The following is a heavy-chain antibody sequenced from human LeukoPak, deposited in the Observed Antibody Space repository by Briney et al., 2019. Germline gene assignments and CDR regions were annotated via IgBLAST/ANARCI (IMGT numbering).Heavy chain of an antibody. CDR1: GYTFTSYG. CDR2: ISAYNGNT. CDR3: ARFPHDSSGYYPFDY. V-gene: IGHV1-18*01. D-gene: IGHD3-22*01. J-gene: IGHJ4*02. Sequence: GASMKVSCKASGYTFTSYGISWVRQAPGQGLEWMGWISAYNGNTNYAQKLRGRVTMTTDTSTSTAYMELRSLRSYDTAVYYCARFPHDSSGYYPFDYWGQGTLVTVSS.